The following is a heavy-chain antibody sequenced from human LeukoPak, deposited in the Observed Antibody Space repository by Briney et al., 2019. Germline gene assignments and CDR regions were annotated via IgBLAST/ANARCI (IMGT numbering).Heavy chain of an antibody. CDR2: FYYSGST. V-gene: IGHV4-59*01. Sequence: SETLSLTCTVSGGSISSYYWSWIRQPPGNGLEWIGYFYYSGSTNYNPSLKSRVTISLDTSKNQFSLKLSSVTAADTAVYYCARGEPLLDYDILNGVDVFDIWGQGTMVTVSS. CDR3: ARGEPLLDYDILNGVDVFDI. CDR1: GGSISSYY. J-gene: IGHJ3*02. D-gene: IGHD3-9*01.